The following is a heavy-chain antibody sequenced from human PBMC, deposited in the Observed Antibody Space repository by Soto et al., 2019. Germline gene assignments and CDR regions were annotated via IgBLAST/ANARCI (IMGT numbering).Heavy chain of an antibody. J-gene: IGHJ6*02. CDR3: TTNFYSDHGMDV. CDR1: GITFSKAW. CDR2: IKSRSDGGTT. Sequence: PGGSLRLSCAASGITFSKAWVNWVRQSPGKGLEWVGRIKSRSDGGTTDYAAPVKGRFTISRDDSKDTLWLQMNSLKTEDTAVYYCTTNFYSDHGMDVWGQGTTVTVSS. D-gene: IGHD4-17*01. V-gene: IGHV3-15*01.